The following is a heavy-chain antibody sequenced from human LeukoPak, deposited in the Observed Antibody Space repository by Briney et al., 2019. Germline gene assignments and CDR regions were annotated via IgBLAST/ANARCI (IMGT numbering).Heavy chain of an antibody. CDR2: INAGNGNT. Sequence: GASVKVACKASGYTFTDYAMHWVRQAPGQRLEWMGWINAGNGNTKYSQKFQGRVTITGDTSASTAYMELSSLRSEDTAVYYCARGSSSWPNYFDYWGQGTLVTVSS. J-gene: IGHJ4*02. D-gene: IGHD6-13*01. CDR3: ARGSSSWPNYFDY. CDR1: GYTFTDYA. V-gene: IGHV1-3*01.